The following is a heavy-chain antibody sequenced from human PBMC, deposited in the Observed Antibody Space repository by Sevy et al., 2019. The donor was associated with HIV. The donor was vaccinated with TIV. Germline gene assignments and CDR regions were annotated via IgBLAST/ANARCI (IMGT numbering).Heavy chain of an antibody. CDR2: ISTSSTYT. J-gene: IGHJ4*02. V-gene: IGHV3-11*06. CDR1: GFTFSDYY. D-gene: IGHD5-18*01. Sequence: GGSLRLSCSASGFTFSDYYMSWIRQAPGKGLEWVSYISTSSTYTNYADSVKGRFTISRDNANNSLYLQMNSLRAEDTAVYFCARVRYKYGSYYFDYWGQGTLVTVSS. CDR3: ARVRYKYGSYYFDY.